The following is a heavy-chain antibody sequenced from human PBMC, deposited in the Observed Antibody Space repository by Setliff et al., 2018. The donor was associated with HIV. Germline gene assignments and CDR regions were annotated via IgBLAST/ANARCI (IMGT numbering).Heavy chain of an antibody. CDR3: AKRAVQDGTVTSSNWFES. CDR1: GGSISTGVYY. D-gene: IGHD1-7*01. Sequence: PSETLSLTCTVSGGSISTGVYYWSWIRQPADKALEWIGRISASGSTGYNPSLTSRVTMSTDTPNNRLALKLTSVTAADTAVYYCAKRAVQDGTVTSSNWFESWGQGTLVTVSS. CDR2: ISASGST. J-gene: IGHJ5*01. V-gene: IGHV4-61*02.